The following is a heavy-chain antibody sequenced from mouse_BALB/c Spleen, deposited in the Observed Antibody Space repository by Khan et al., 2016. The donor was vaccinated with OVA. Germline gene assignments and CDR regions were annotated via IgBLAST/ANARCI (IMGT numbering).Heavy chain of an antibody. D-gene: IGHD2-3*01. CDR2: IYWDDDK. V-gene: IGHV8-12*01. CDR3: ARSPWLLDYSVDY. CDR1: GFSLSSSGMG. J-gene: IGHJ4*01. Sequence: QVTLKESGPGILQPSQTLSLTCSFSGFSLSSSGMGVNWLRQPSGKSLEWLAHIYWDDDKRYNPSLKSRLTIFKDTSRNQVFLNITSVDNVDTSTYYCARSPWLLDYSVDYWGQGTSVTVAS.